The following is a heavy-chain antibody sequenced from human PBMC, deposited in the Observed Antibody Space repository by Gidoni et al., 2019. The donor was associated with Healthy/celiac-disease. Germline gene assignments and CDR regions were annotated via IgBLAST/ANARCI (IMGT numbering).Heavy chain of an antibody. V-gene: IGHV3-30-3*01. J-gene: IGHJ4*02. CDR3: ARDATLGILTGYWLAYYFDY. D-gene: IGHD3-9*01. Sequence: QVQLVESGGGVVQPGRSLRLSCAASGFPFSSYAMHWVRQAPGKGLEWVAVISYDGSNKYYADSVKGRFTISRDNSKNTLYLQMNSLRAEDTAVYYCARDATLGILTGYWLAYYFDYWGQGTLVTVSS. CDR1: GFPFSSYA. CDR2: ISYDGSNK.